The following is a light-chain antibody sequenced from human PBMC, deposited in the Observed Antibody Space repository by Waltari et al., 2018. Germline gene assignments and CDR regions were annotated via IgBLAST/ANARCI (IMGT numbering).Light chain of an antibody. CDR2: QDN. CDR1: KLGDKY. Sequence: SYELTQPPSVSVSTGQTASITCPGDKLGDKYACWYQQKPGQSPVLVIYQDNNRPSGIPERFSGSNSGNTATLTIRGTQAMDEADYYCQAWDSSTAIFGGGTKLTVL. V-gene: IGLV3-1*01. CDR3: QAWDSSTAI. J-gene: IGLJ2*01.